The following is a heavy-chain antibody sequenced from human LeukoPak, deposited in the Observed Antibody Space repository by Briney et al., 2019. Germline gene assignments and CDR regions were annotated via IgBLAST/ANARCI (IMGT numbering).Heavy chain of an antibody. CDR3: ARSIDSSGVDY. V-gene: IGHV1-69*02. CDR2: IITILGIA. CDR1: GGTFSSYT. J-gene: IGHJ4*02. Sequence: SVKVSCKASGGTFSSYTISWVRQVPGQGLEWMGRIITILGIANYAQKFQGRVTITADKYTSTAYMELSSLRSEDTAVYYCARSIDSSGVDYWGQGTLVTVSS. D-gene: IGHD6-19*01.